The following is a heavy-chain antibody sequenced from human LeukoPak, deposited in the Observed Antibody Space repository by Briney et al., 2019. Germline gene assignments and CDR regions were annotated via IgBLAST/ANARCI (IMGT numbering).Heavy chain of an antibody. V-gene: IGHV1-69*05. CDR3: ARDPVAVSWIQLPL. CDR2: IIPIFGTA. D-gene: IGHD5-18*01. J-gene: IGHJ4*02. Sequence: SVKVSCKASGGTFSSYAISWVRQAPGQGLEWVGRIIPIFGTANYAQKFQGRVTITTDESTSTAYMELSSLRSEDTAVYYCARDPVAVSWIQLPLWGQGTLVTVSS. CDR1: GGTFSSYA.